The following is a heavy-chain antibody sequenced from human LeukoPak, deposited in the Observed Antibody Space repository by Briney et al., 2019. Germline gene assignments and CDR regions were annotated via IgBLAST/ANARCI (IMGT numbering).Heavy chain of an antibody. CDR2: ISAYNGNT. Sequence: GASVKVSCKASGYTFTSYGISWVRQAPGQGLEWMGWISAYNGNTNYAQKLQGRVTMTTDTSTSTAYMELRSLRSDDTAVYYCARDGPGVVPAAIQVEYYYYYYYYMDVWGKGTTVTVSS. CDR1: GYTFTSYG. V-gene: IGHV1-18*01. J-gene: IGHJ6*03. D-gene: IGHD2-2*02. CDR3: ARDGPGVVPAAIQVEYYYYYYYYMDV.